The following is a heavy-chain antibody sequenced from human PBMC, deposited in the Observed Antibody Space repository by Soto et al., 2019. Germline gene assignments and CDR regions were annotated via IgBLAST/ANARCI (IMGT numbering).Heavy chain of an antibody. D-gene: IGHD2-15*01. CDR3: ARGPIRGYCSGGSCPNFDY. V-gene: IGHV4-34*01. Sequence: SETLSLTCAVYGGSFSGYYWSWIRQPPGKGLEWIGEINHSGSTNYNPSLKSRVTISVDTSKNQFSLKLSSVTAADTAVYYCARGPIRGYCSGGSCPNFDYWGQGTLVTVSS. CDR2: INHSGST. J-gene: IGHJ4*02. CDR1: GGSFSGYY.